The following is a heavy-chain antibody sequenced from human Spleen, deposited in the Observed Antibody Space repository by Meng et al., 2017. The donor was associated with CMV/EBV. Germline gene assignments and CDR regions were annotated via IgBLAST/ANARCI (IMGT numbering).Heavy chain of an antibody. CDR2: ISLDGSNK. CDR1: GFIVSSYA. J-gene: IGHJ4*02. CDR3: ANRDF. V-gene: IGHV3-30*04. Sequence: GGSLRLSCAASGFIVSSYAMHWVRQAPGKGLEWVGVISLDGSNKYYADPVKGRFTLSRDNSKNTLYLQMNSLRVEDTAVYYCANRDFWGQGTLVTVSS.